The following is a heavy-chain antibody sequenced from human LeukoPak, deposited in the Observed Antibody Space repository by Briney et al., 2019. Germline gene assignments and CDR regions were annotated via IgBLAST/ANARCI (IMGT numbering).Heavy chain of an antibody. Sequence: SETLSLTCTVSGGSISSGGYYWSWIRQHPGKGLEWIGYTYYSGSTYFNPSLKSRATVSTDTSKNQFSLKLSSVTAADTAVYYCATQEYYYYGMDVWGQGTTVTVSS. CDR1: GGSISSGGYY. J-gene: IGHJ6*02. CDR3: ATQEYYYYGMDV. CDR2: TYYSGST. V-gene: IGHV4-31*03.